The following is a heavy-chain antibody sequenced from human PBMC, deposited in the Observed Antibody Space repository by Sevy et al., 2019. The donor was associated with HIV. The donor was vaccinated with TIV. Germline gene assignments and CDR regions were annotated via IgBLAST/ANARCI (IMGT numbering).Heavy chain of an antibody. J-gene: IGHJ4*02. D-gene: IGHD4-17*01. CDR2: ITRNSYEAYGGTT. CDR3: SRALATVLTPEYYFDY. Sequence: GGSLRLSCTTSGFSFDDYAMSWFRQAPGKGLEWVACITRNSYEAYGGTTEYAASVKGRFTISRDDSESIAYLQMNSLKTADTAVYYCSRALATVLTPEYYFDYWGQGTLVTVSS. V-gene: IGHV3-49*03. CDR1: GFSFDDYA.